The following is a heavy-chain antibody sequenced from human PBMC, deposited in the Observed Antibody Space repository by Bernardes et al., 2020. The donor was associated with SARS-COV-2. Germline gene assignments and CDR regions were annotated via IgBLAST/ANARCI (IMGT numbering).Heavy chain of an antibody. D-gene: IGHD1-26*01. Sequence: AAVKDSCMASGYSFSTHDMNWVRQAPGQGLEWVGWISPHSANTNYAQNLQGRVSMTTDASARTGYMELRSLRSDDTAVYYCWVRVETGGVVFDHWGQGTLVTVSP. CDR2: ISPHSANT. V-gene: IGHV1-18*04. CDR1: GYSFSTHD. J-gene: IGHJ4*02. CDR3: WVRVETGGVVFDH.